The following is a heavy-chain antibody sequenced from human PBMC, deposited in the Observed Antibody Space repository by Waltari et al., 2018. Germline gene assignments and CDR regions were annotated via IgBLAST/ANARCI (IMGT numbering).Heavy chain of an antibody. CDR2: INHSGST. CDR3: ARGTDITMVRGVIIMSWFDP. D-gene: IGHD3-10*01. V-gene: IGHV4-34*01. J-gene: IGHJ5*02. Sequence: EWIGEINHSGSTNDNPSLKSRVTISVDTSKNQFSLKLSSVTAADTAVYYCARGTDITMVRGVIIMSWFDPWGQGTLVTVSS.